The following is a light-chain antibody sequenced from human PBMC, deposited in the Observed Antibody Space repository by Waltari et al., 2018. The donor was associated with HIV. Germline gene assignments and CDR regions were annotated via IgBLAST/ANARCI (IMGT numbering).Light chain of an antibody. CDR2: PAS. CDR1: QSISSY. J-gene: IGKJ1*01. V-gene: IGKV1-39*01. Sequence: DIQMTQSPSSLSASVGDRVTLTCRASQSISSYLKWYQQKPGAAPKLLIYPASSLQSGVPSRFSGSGSVTDFTLTISSLQPEDFGTYYCQQSYNNPRAFGQGTKVEIK. CDR3: QQSYNNPRA.